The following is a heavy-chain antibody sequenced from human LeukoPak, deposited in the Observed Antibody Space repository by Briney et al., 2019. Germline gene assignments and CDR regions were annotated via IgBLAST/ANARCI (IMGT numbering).Heavy chain of an antibody. D-gene: IGHD6-6*01. J-gene: IGHJ4*02. V-gene: IGHV4-4*09. CDR2: IYTSGST. CDR1: GGSISSYY. Sequence: SETLSLTCTVSGGSISSYYWSWIRQPPGKGLEWIGYIYTSGSTNYNPSLKSRVTISVDTCKNQFSLKLSSVTAADTAVYYGASLLTAARSYYFHSWGQGTLVTVSS. CDR3: ASLLTAARSYYFHS.